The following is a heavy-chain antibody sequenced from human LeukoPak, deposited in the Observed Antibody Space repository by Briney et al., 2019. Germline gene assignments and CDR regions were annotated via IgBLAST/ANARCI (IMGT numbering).Heavy chain of an antibody. CDR2: IWYDGSNK. CDR3: ARERDSSGFDY. Sequence: GGSLRLSCAASGFTFSSYGMHWVRQAPGKGLEWVAVIWYDGSNKYYADSVEGRFTISRDNSKNTLYLQMNSLRAEDTAVYYCARERDSSGFDYWGQGTLVTVSS. D-gene: IGHD3-22*01. CDR1: GFTFSSYG. V-gene: IGHV3-33*01. J-gene: IGHJ4*02.